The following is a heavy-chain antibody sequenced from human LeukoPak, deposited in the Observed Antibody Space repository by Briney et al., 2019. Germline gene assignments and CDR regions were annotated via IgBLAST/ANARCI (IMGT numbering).Heavy chain of an antibody. CDR2: NIPFLGTA. D-gene: IGHD2-2*03. CDR3: ACGYCSTTSCPLRGAY. V-gene: IGHV1-69*13. J-gene: IGHJ4*02. CDR1: GGTFSSYT. Sequence: SVKVFCKASGGTFSSYTINWVRQAPGQGLEWMGGNIPFLGTANYAQKFQGRVTITADESTSTAYMELSSLGSEDTAVYYCACGYCSTTSCPLRGAYWGQGTLVTVSS.